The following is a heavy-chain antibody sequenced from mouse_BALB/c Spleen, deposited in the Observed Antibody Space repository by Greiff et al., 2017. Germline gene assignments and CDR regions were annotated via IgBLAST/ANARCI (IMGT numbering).Heavy chain of an antibody. V-gene: IGHV1-15*01. Sequence: QVQLQQSGAELVRPGASVTLSCKASGYTFTDYEMHWVKQTPVHGLEWIGAIDPETGGTAYNQKFKGKATLTADKSSSTAYMELRSLTSEDSAVYYCTITPATYYFESWGQSTTLTESS. D-gene: IGHD1-2*01. J-gene: IGHJ2*01. CDR1: GYTFTDYE. CDR2: IDPETGGT. CDR3: TITPATYYFES.